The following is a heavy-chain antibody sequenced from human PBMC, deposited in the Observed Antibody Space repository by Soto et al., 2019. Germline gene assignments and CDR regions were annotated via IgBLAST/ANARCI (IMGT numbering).Heavy chain of an antibody. J-gene: IGHJ4*02. CDR2: IFDSGTT. Sequence: SETLSLTCTVSGGSITSDYSCWSWIRQPPGEGLEWIGHIFDSGTTYTNPSLRSQVAISLDTSKNHFSLTLSSVTAADTAVYYCGRGQSGDKVHYSGQGALLTVSS. D-gene: IGHD7-27*01. CDR1: GGSITSDYSC. V-gene: IGHV4-30-4*01. CDR3: GRGQSGDKVHY.